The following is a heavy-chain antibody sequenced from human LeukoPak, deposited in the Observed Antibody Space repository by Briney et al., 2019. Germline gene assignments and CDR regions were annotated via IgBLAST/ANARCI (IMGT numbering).Heavy chain of an antibody. Sequence: KTSETLSLTCTVSGGSISTYYWGWIRQPPGKGLEWIGSIYYSGSTYYNPSLKSRVTISVDTSKNQFSLKLNSVTATDTAVYYCARHYGPWGQGTLVTVSS. CDR1: GGSISTYY. J-gene: IGHJ4*02. CDR2: IYYSGST. D-gene: IGHD3-10*01. CDR3: ARHYGP. V-gene: IGHV4-39*01.